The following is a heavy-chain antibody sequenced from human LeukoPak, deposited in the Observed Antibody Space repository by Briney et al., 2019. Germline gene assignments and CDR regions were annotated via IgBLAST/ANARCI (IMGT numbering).Heavy chain of an antibody. J-gene: IGHJ4*02. CDR1: GFSVKTNY. V-gene: IGHV3-66*01. CDR3: ARDVETDTSHGLLDY. Sequence: PGGSLRLSCVVSGFSVKTNYMSWVRQAPGKGLEWVAVIFRGGDTNYTDSVRGRFSVSRDSSKNTVYLQLNSLRAEDTAVYYCARDVETDTSHGLLDYWGLGTLVTVSS. D-gene: IGHD2-2*01. CDR2: IFRGGDT.